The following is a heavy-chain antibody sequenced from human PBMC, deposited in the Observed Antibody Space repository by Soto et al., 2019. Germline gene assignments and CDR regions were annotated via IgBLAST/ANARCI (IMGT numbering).Heavy chain of an antibody. D-gene: IGHD5-12*01. CDR3: ARAYSGYDAGWAFDI. Sequence: ASVKVSCKASGGTFSSYTISWVRQAPGQGLEWMGRIIPILGIANYAQKFQGRVTITADKSTSTAYMELSSLRSEDTAVYYCARAYSGYDAGWAFDIWGQGTMVTVSS. CDR1: GGTFSSYT. J-gene: IGHJ3*02. CDR2: IIPILGIA. V-gene: IGHV1-69*02.